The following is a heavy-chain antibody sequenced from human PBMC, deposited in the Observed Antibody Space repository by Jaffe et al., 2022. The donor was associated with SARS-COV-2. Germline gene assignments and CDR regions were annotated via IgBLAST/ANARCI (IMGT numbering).Heavy chain of an antibody. J-gene: IGHJ4*02. CDR3: AHTSYGDYYFDY. V-gene: IGHV2-5*02. CDR1: GFSLSTSGVG. D-gene: IGHD4-17*01. Sequence: QITLKESGPTLVKPTQTLTLTCTFSGFSLSTSGVGVGWIRQPPGKALEWLALIYWDDDKRYSPSLKSRLTITKDTPKNQVVLTVTNMDPVDTATYYCAHTSYGDYYFDYWGQGTLVTVSS. CDR2: IYWDDDK.